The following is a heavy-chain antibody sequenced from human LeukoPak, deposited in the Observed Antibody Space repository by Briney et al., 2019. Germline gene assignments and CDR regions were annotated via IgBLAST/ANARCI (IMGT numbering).Heavy chain of an antibody. D-gene: IGHD6-13*01. V-gene: IGHV4-38-2*02. J-gene: IGHJ4*02. CDR1: GYSISSGYY. CDR3: ARAASSSWDPFDY. CDR2: INHSGST. Sequence: SETLSLTCTVSGYSISSGYYWGWIRQPPGKGLEWIGEINHSGSTNYNPSLKSRVTISVDTSKNQFSLKLSSVTAADTAVYYCARAASSSWDPFDYWGQGTLVTVSS.